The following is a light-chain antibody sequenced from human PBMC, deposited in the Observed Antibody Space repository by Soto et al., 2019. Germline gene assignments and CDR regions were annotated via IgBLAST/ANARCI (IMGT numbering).Light chain of an antibody. CDR2: GNN. J-gene: IGLJ2*01. CDR1: SSNIGAGYD. Sequence: QSVLTQPPSVSGAPGQTITISCTGSSSNIGAGYDVHWYQQLPGRAPKLLIYGNNNRPSGVPDRFSGSKSGTSVSLAITGLRGEDEADYHCQSYYISLTNAVFGGGTKLTVL. V-gene: IGLV1-40*01. CDR3: QSYYISLTNAV.